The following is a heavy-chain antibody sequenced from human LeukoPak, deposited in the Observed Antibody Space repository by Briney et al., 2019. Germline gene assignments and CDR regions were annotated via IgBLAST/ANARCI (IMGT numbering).Heavy chain of an antibody. CDR3: ARNVTRTGDFYY. CDR2: MNPDSGNT. J-gene: IGHJ4*02. D-gene: IGHD7-27*01. Sequence: ASVKVSRKASGYTFPSYDINWVQQATGQGREWMGWMNPDSGNTGYAQNLQGRITLTRDTSLSTAYMELSSLRSEHTAVYYCARNVTRTGDFYYWGQGTLVTVSS. CDR1: GYTFPSYD. V-gene: IGHV1-8*01.